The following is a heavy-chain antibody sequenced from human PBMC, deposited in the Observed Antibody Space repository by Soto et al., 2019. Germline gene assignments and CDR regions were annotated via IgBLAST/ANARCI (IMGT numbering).Heavy chain of an antibody. D-gene: IGHD3-9*01. J-gene: IGHJ5*02. V-gene: IGHV4-4*02. CDR1: GGSINSNRW. Sequence: QVKLQESGPGLVKPSGTLSLTCAVSGGSINSNRWWTLVRQAPGKGLEWIGVIHDGGTNNYNLSAKSRLTLSIDESKNQIYLDMKAVCAADTAVYYCAGQWAAGYAVFDPRGKGILVTVSS. CDR2: IHDGGTN. CDR3: AGQWAAGYAVFDP.